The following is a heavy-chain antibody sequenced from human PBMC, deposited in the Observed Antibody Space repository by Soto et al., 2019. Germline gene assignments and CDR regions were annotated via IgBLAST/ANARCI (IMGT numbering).Heavy chain of an antibody. CDR3: ARGRGGD. CDR2: ISNSGTYT. D-gene: IGHD3-10*01. Sequence: GGSLRLSCAASGFTFSSYAMSWIRQAPGKGLEWVSYISNSGTYTSYADSVKGRFTISRDNAKNSLYLRMNSLRAEDTAVYYCARGRGGDWGQGTLVTVSS. CDR1: GFTFSSYA. J-gene: IGHJ4*02. V-gene: IGHV3-11*06.